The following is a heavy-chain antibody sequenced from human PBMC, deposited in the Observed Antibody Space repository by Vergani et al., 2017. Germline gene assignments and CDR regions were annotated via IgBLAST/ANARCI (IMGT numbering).Heavy chain of an antibody. CDR2: ISGSGGST. Sequence: EVQLLESGGGLVQPGGSLRLSCAASGFTFSSYAMSWVRQAPGKGLEWVSAISGSGGSTYYADSVKGRFTISRDNSKNTRYLQMNSLRAEDTAVYYCAKDSISPLLWFGELLAPPDYWGQGTLVTVSS. V-gene: IGHV3-23*01. CDR3: AKDSISPLLWFGELLAPPDY. D-gene: IGHD3-10*01. J-gene: IGHJ4*02. CDR1: GFTFSSYA.